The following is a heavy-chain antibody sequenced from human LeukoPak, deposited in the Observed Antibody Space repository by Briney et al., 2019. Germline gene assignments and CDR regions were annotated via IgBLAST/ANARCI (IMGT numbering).Heavy chain of an antibody. V-gene: IGHV3-9*03. CDR1: GFTFDDYA. D-gene: IGHD6-6*01. CDR2: ISWNSGSI. Sequence: GRSLRLSCAASGFTFDDYAVHWVRQAPGKGLEWVSGISWNSGSIGYADSVKGRFTISRDNAKNSLYLQMNSLRAEDMALYYCAKAQYSSSRDSAFDIWGQGTMVTVSS. CDR3: AKAQYSSSRDSAFDI. J-gene: IGHJ3*02.